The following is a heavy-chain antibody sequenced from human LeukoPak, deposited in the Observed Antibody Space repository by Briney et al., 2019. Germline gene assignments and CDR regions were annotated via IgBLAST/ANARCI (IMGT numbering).Heavy chain of an antibody. CDR3: ARDLDDMYAFDI. D-gene: IGHD3-9*01. V-gene: IGHV4-59*01. Sequence: SETLSLTCTVSGGSISSYYWSWIRQPPGKGLEWIGYIYYSGSTNYNPSLKSRVTISVDTSKNQFSLKLSSVTAADTAVYYCARDLDDMYAFDIWGQGTMVTVSS. J-gene: IGHJ3*02. CDR1: GGSISSYY. CDR2: IYYSGST.